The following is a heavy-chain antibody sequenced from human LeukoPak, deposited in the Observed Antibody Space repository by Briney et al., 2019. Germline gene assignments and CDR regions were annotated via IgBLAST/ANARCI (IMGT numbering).Heavy chain of an antibody. Sequence: PSQTLSLTRTVSGGSISSGGYYWSWIRQHPGKGLEWIGYIYYSGSTYYNPSLKSRVTISVDTSKDQFSLKLSSVTAADTAVYYCASFSRPYIAAAGPGTPNAFDIWGQGTMVTVSS. V-gene: IGHV4-31*03. CDR2: IYYSGST. CDR1: GGSISSGGYY. J-gene: IGHJ3*02. CDR3: ASFSRPYIAAAGPGTPNAFDI. D-gene: IGHD6-13*01.